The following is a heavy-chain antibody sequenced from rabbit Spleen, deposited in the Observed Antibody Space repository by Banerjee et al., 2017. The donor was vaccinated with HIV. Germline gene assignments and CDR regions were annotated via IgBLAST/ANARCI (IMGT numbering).Heavy chain of an antibody. Sequence: QSLEESGGDLVKPGASLTLTCKASGLDFSSSYWICWVRQAPGKGLEWIACIDVSGGSTTHYASWAKGRFTVSKTSSTTATLQMTSLTVADTATYFCARDAAGREDFNLWGQGTLVTVS. D-gene: IGHD4-2*01. CDR2: IDVSGGSTT. V-gene: IGHV1S40*01. CDR3: ARDAAGREDFNL. CDR1: GLDFSSSYW. J-gene: IGHJ4*01.